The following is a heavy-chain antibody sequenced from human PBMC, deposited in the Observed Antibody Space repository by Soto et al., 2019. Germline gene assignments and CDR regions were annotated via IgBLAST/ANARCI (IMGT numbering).Heavy chain of an antibody. CDR1: GFTFSAYG. V-gene: IGHV3-30*18. CDR2: ISYDGSSK. CDR3: AKVTISGDYYYSYGMDV. J-gene: IGHJ6*02. D-gene: IGHD1-26*01. Sequence: QETLVESGGGVVQPGRSLRLSCAASGFTFSAYGMHWVRQAPGKGLEWVTVISYDGSSKYYADSVKGRFIVSRDNSKNTLYLQMNSLRPEDTALYYCAKVTISGDYYYSYGMDVWGQGTTVTVSS.